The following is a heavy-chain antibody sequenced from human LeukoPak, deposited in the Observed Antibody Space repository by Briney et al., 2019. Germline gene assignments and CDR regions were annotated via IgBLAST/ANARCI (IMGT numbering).Heavy chain of an antibody. Sequence: SETLSLTCTVSGGSISSGDYYWSWIRQPPGKGLEWIGYIYYSGSTYYNPSLKSRVTISVDTSKNQFSLKLSSVTAADTAVYYCASYDFWSGPIGEDYWGQGTLVTVSS. J-gene: IGHJ4*02. CDR1: GGSISSGDYY. D-gene: IGHD3-3*01. CDR2: IYYSGST. CDR3: ASYDFWSGPIGEDY. V-gene: IGHV4-30-4*08.